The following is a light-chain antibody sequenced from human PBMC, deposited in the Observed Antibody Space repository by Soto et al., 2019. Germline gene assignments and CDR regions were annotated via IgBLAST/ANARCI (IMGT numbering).Light chain of an antibody. CDR1: QSVRSTS. V-gene: IGKV3-20*01. CDR2: GAS. Sequence: EIVLTQSPGTLSLSPGERATLSCRASQSVRSTSLVWYQQKPGQAPRLLIYGASSRATGIPDRFSGSGSGTDFTLTISRLEPEDSAVYYCQQYSSSSWTFGQGTGVEIK. J-gene: IGKJ1*01. CDR3: QQYSSSSWT.